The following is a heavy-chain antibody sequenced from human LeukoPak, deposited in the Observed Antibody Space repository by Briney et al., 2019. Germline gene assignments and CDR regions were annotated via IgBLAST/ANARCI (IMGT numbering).Heavy chain of an antibody. CDR3: ARQAFYDSSGFFDY. V-gene: IGHV4-39*01. D-gene: IGHD3-22*01. J-gene: IGHJ4*02. CDR2: IYYSGST. CDR1: GGSISSSSSYL. Sequence: SETLSLTCTVSGGSISSSSSYLWGWIRQPPGKGLEWIGSIYYSGSTYYNPSLTSRATISVDTSKNQFSLKVSSVTAADTAVYHCARQAFYDSSGFFDYWGQGTLVTVSS.